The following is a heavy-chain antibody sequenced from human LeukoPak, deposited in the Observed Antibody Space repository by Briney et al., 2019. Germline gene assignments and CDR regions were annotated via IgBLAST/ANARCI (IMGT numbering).Heavy chain of an antibody. D-gene: IGHD4-17*01. CDR3: ARDNYGILYNWFDP. V-gene: IGHV4-4*07. J-gene: IGHJ5*02. CDR2: IYTSGST. CDR1: GGSISSYY. Sequence: PSETLSLNCTVSGGSISSYYLSWIRQPAGKGLEWIGRIYTSGSTNYNPSLKSRVTMSVDTSKNQFSLKLSSVTAADTAVYYCARDNYGILYNWFDPWGQGTLVTVSS.